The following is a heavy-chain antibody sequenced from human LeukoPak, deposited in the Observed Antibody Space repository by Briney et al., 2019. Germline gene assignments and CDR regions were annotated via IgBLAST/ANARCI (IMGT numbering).Heavy chain of an antibody. V-gene: IGHV4-39*01. Sequence: SETLSLTCTVSGGSIGSSSYFWGWIRQPPGKGLEWIGSIYYSGSTYYNPSLKSRVTISVDTSKNQFSLKLSSVTAADTAVYYCANPRYDSSGYYYVDWGQGTLVTVSS. CDR2: IYYSGST. D-gene: IGHD3-22*01. CDR3: ANPRYDSSGYYYVD. CDR1: GGSIGSSSYF. J-gene: IGHJ4*02.